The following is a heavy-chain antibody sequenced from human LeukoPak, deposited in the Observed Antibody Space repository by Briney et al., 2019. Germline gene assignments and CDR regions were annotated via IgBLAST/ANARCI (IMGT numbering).Heavy chain of an antibody. J-gene: IGHJ3*01. CDR1: GASVSSGEYY. Sequence: SETLSLTCTVSGASVSSGEYYWHWIRKSPGKGLEWIGFVYYSGRTKYNPSLKSRVTISIDKSKNQVSLKLASVTAADTAMYFCVREASTSYYDSSGYYRQTETFDVWGQGTMVVVSS. V-gene: IGHV4-61*08. CDR2: VYYSGRT. D-gene: IGHD3-22*01. CDR3: VREASTSYYDSSGYYRQTETFDV.